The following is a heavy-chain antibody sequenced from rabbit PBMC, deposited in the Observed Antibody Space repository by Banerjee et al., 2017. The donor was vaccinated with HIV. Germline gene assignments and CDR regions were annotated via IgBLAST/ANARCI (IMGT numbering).Heavy chain of an antibody. CDR3: ARDYTHGVAAWMVLNL. CDR2: IYTSSGDT. V-gene: IGHV1S40*01. J-gene: IGHJ4*01. CDR1: GIDFSSGYD. D-gene: IGHD6-1*01. Sequence: QQLVESGGGLVKPGASLTLTCKASGIDFSSGYDMCWVRQAPGKGLELIACIYTSSGDTYYASWAKGRFTVSKTSSTTVTLQMTSLTAADTATYFCARDYTHGVAAWMVLNLWGPGTLVTVS.